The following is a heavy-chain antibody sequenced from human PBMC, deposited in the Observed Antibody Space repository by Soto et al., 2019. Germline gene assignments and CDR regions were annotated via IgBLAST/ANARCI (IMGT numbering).Heavy chain of an antibody. D-gene: IGHD1-1*01. V-gene: IGHV4-30-2*01. CDR1: GGSISSGGYS. CDR2: VHHTGST. CDR3: ARGLWNDVFQS. Sequence: TLCLTCSVSGGSISSGGYSWTWIRQPPGKGLEWIGYVHHTGSTTYNPSLKTRVNISVDRPNNQFFLTLTSATAADSAVYYCARGLWNDVFQSWGLGILVTVSS. J-gene: IGHJ1*01.